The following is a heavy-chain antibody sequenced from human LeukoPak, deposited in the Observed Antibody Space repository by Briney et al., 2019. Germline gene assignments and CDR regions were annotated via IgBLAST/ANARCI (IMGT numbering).Heavy chain of an antibody. CDR3: ARGQVGSSGWYYYYYYGMDV. J-gene: IGHJ6*02. D-gene: IGHD6-19*01. V-gene: IGHV1-8*01. Sequence: ASVKVYCKASGYTFTSYDINWVRQATGQGLEWMGWMNPNSGNTGYAQKFQGRVTMTRNTSISTAYMELSSLRSEDTAVYYCARGQVGSSGWYYYYYYGMDVWGQGTTVTVSS. CDR2: MNPNSGNT. CDR1: GYTFTSYD.